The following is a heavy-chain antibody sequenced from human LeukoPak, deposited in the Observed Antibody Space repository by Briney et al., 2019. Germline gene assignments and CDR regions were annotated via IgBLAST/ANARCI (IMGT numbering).Heavy chain of an antibody. V-gene: IGHV3-9*01. CDR3: AKGSGYDPLEY. J-gene: IGHJ4*02. D-gene: IGHD3-3*01. CDR1: GFIFDDYA. Sequence: PGGSLRLSCEASGFIFDDYAMHWVRQAPGEGLEWVSGISWNSEKRGYAAAVKGRFTISRDNAKNFLYLQMDSLTTEDTALYYCAKGSGYDPLEYWGQGALVVVSS. CDR2: ISWNSEKR.